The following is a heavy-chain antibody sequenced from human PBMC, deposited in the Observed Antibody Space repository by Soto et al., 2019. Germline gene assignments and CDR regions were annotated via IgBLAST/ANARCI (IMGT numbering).Heavy chain of an antibody. CDR1: GFTFRNYD. J-gene: IGHJ6*01. V-gene: IGHV3-13*05. Sequence: EVQLVESGGGLVQPGGSLRLSCEASGFTFRNYDMHWVRQGTGKGLEWVSGISAAGDPDYADSVEGRFTISRENAKNSFFRQMNSLRVGDTAVYYCARTDRDFYGLDVWGQGTTVIVSS. CDR3: ARTDRDFYGLDV. CDR2: ISAAGDP.